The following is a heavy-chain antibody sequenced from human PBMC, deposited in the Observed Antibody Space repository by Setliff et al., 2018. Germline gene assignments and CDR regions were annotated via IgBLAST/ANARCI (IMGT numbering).Heavy chain of an antibody. D-gene: IGHD3-3*01. J-gene: IGHJ4*02. CDR1: GGSISSSY. Sequence: PSETLSLTCNVSGGSISSSYWSWIRQPPGKGLEWIGYFYHSESMSYNPSLKGRVTMSADTSKNQVSLKLTSVSAADTAVYYCASGGAGFFTSGRWGQGTLVTVSS. CDR2: FYHSESM. V-gene: IGHV4-59*08. CDR3: ASGGAGFFTSGR.